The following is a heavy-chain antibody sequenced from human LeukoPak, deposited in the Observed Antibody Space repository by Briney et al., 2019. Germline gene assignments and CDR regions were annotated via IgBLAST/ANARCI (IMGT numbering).Heavy chain of an antibody. J-gene: IGHJ6*02. V-gene: IGHV1-18*01. CDR2: ISAYNGNT. CDR3: ARACYDSSGYYYPHHGMDV. CDR1: GYTFTSYG. Sequence: ASVKVSCKASGYTFTSYGISWVRQAPGQGLEWMGWISAYNGNTNYAQKLQGRVTMTTDTSTSTAYMELRSLRSDDTAVYYCARACYDSSGYYYPHHGMDVWGQGTTVTVSS. D-gene: IGHD3-22*01.